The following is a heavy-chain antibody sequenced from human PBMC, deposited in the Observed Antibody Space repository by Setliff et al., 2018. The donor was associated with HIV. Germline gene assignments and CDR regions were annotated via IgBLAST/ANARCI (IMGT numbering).Heavy chain of an antibody. CDR3: ARDKGYYYMDV. Sequence: PSETLSLTCYVTDDPISSYYWSWVRQPAGKGLEWIGRLYVSGDTNYNPSLKSRVTMSLDTSEKHFSLKLKSVTAADTAVYYCARDKGYYYMDVWGKGITVTVSS. CDR1: DDPISSYY. CDR2: LYVSGDT. V-gene: IGHV4-4*07. J-gene: IGHJ6*03.